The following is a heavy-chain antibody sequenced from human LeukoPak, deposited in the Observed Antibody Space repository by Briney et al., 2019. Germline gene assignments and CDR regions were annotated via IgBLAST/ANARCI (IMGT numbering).Heavy chain of an antibody. D-gene: IGHD4-17*01. CDR1: GFTFSSYA. CDR2: ISGSGGST. CDR3: ANLDYGDYSSDY. Sequence: GGSLRLSCAASGFTFSSYAMSWVRQAPGKGLEWVSAISGSGGSTYYADSVKGRFTISRDNSKNTLYLQMNSLRAGDTAVYYCANLDYGDYSSDYWGQGTLVTVSS. J-gene: IGHJ4*02. V-gene: IGHV3-23*01.